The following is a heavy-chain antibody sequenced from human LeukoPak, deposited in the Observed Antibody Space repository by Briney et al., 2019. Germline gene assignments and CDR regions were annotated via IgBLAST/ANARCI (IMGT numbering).Heavy chain of an antibody. D-gene: IGHD6-13*01. CDR1: GGSISSYY. V-gene: IGHV4-59*08. Sequence: SETLSLTCTVSGGSISSYYWSWIRQPPGKGLEWIGYIYYSGSTNYNPSLKSRVTISVDTSKNQFSLKLSSVTAADTAVYYCARHGSPGIAAEFDYWGQGTLVTVS. J-gene: IGHJ4*02. CDR3: ARHGSPGIAAEFDY. CDR2: IYYSGST.